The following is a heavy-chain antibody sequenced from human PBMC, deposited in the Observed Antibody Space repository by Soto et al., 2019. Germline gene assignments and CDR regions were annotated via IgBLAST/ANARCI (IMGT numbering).Heavy chain of an antibody. V-gene: IGHV3-33*01. Sequence: QVQLVESGGGVVQPGRSLRLSCAASGFTFNSYGMHWVRQAPGKGLEWVALIWYDGSNKYYADSVKGRFTISRDNSKNTLYLQMNSLRAEDTAVYYCAREFRDTAMFIYYYYGMDVWGQGTTVTVSS. CDR2: IWYDGSNK. D-gene: IGHD5-18*01. CDR1: GFTFNSYG. J-gene: IGHJ6*02. CDR3: AREFRDTAMFIYYYYGMDV.